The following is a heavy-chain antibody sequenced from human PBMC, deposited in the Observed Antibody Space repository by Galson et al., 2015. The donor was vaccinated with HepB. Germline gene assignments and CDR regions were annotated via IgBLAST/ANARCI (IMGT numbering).Heavy chain of an antibody. D-gene: IGHD3-22*01. CDR3: ARKPYYYDSSGYLTDAFDI. J-gene: IGHJ3*02. CDR1: GYTFTSYG. CDR2: ISAYNGDT. V-gene: IGHV1-18*01. Sequence: SVKVSCKASGYTFTSYGITWVRQAPGQGLEWMGWISAYNGDTNYAQKVQGRVAMTTDTSTSTAYMELRSLRSDDTAVYYCARKPYYYDSSGYLTDAFDIWGQGTMVTVSS.